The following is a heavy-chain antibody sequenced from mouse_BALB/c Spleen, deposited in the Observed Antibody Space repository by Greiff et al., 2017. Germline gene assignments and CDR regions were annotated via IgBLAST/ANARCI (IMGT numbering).Heavy chain of an antibody. CDR1: GFAFSSYW. J-gene: IGHJ3*01. CDR3: TMRLPFAY. Sequence: EVKLEESGGGLVQPGGSMKLSCVASGFAFSSYWMSWVRQSPEKGLEWVAEIRLKSDNYATHYAESVKGKFTISRDDSKSRLYLQMNSLRAEDTGIYYCTMRLPFAYWGQGTLVSVSA. V-gene: IGHV6-6*02. CDR2: IRLKSDNYAT. D-gene: IGHD2-4*01.